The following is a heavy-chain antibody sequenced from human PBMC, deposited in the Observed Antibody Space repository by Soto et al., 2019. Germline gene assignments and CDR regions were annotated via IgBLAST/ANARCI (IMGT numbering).Heavy chain of an antibody. CDR2: IYTGDST. CDR3: AKSKELGVSAPDH. Sequence: GGSLRLSCAACGFTVNRNGMSWVRQAPGKGLEWVSVIYTGDSTYYADSVKDRFTISRDSSKNTLYLQMNSLRVEDTAVYYCAKSKELGVSAPDHWGQATLVTVSS. D-gene: IGHD1-26*01. CDR1: GFTVNRNG. J-gene: IGHJ4*02. V-gene: IGHV3-66*01.